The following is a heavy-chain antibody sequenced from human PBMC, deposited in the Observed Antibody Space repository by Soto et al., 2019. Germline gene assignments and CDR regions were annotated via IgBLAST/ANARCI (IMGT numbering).Heavy chain of an antibody. CDR2: ISGSGGST. D-gene: IGHD6-6*01. J-gene: IGHJ4*02. CDR3: AKGSIAALGVYFDY. CDR1: GFTFSSHA. Sequence: PGGSLRLSCAASGFTFSSHAMSWVRQAPGKGLEWVSAISGSGGSTYYADSVKGRFTISRDNSKNTLYLQMNSLRAEDTAVYYCAKGSIAALGVYFDYWGQGTLVTVSS. V-gene: IGHV3-23*01.